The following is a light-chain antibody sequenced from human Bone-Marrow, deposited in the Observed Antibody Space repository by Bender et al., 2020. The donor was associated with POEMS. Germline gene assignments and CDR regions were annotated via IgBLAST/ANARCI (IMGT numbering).Light chain of an antibody. J-gene: IGLJ2*01. Sequence: QSVLTQPPSASGTPGQRVTISCSGSSSNIGSNTVNWYQHLPGTAPKLLIYNTDQRPAGVPDRISGSKSGTSASLAISGLRSEDEADYYCAAWDDSLHGHVVFGGGTKLTVL. CDR2: NTD. CDR3: AAWDDSLHGHVV. V-gene: IGLV1-44*01. CDR1: SSNIGSNT.